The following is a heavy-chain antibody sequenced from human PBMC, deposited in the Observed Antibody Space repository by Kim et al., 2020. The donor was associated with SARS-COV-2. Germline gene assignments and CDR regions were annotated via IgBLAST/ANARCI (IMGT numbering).Heavy chain of an antibody. CDR1: GFTFSSYA. D-gene: IGHD5-12*01. CDR2: ISYDGSNK. V-gene: IGHV3-30*04. Sequence: GGSLRLSCAASGFTFSSYAMHWVRQAPGKGLEWVAVISYDGSNKYYADSVKGRFTISRDNSKNTLYLQMNSLRAEDTAVYYCARKERDDGYNSGFDYWGQGTLVTVSS. J-gene: IGHJ4*02. CDR3: ARKERDDGYNSGFDY.